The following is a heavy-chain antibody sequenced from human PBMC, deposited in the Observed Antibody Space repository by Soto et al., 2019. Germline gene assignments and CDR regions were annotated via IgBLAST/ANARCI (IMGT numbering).Heavy chain of an antibody. CDR3: ARVPHIAAAGFYYYYYGMDV. Sequence: ASVKVSCKASGGTFSSYAISWVRQAPGQGLEWMGGIIPIFGTANYAQKFQGRVTITADESTSTAYMELSSLRSEDTAVYYCARVPHIAAAGFYYYYYGMDVWGQGTTVTVSS. CDR1: GGTFSSYA. V-gene: IGHV1-69*13. J-gene: IGHJ6*02. CDR2: IIPIFGTA. D-gene: IGHD6-13*01.